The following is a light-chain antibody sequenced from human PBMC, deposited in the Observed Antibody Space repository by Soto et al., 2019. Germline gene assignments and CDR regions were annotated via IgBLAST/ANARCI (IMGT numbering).Light chain of an antibody. CDR3: CSYAGTYTFVV. CDR1: SSDVGGYNC. Sequence: SALTQPRSVSGSPGQSVTISCTGTSSDVGGYNCVSWYQQHPGKAPKLMIYDVNKRPSGVPDRFSGSKSGNTASLTISGLQTEDEADYYCCSYAGTYTFVVFGGGTQLTVL. J-gene: IGLJ2*01. V-gene: IGLV2-11*01. CDR2: DVN.